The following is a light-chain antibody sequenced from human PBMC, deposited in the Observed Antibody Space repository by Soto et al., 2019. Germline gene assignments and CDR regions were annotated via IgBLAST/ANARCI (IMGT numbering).Light chain of an antibody. V-gene: IGKV3-20*01. CDR3: QQYGSSPLT. CDR1: QSVTSNF. J-gene: IGKJ4*01. CDR2: GVS. Sequence: EIVLTQSPGTLSFSPGERATLSCRASQSVTSNFLAWYQQKPGQAPRVVIYGVSIRATGIPDRFSGSGSGTDFTLTISRLEPEDLAMYCCQQYGSSPLTFGGGTKVEIK.